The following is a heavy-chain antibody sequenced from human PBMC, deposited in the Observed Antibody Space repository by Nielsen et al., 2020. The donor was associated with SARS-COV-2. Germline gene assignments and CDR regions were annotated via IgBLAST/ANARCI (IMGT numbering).Heavy chain of an antibody. CDR3: ARHYYGSGSDAWFDP. CDR1: GYSFTSYW. V-gene: IGHV5-10-1*01. D-gene: IGHD3-10*01. Sequence: GGSLRLSCKGSGYSFTSYWITWVRQMPGKGLEWMGRIDPSDSYTSYSPSFQGHVTISADKFISTAYLQWSSLKASDTAMYYCARHYYGSGSDAWFDPWGQGTLVTVSS. J-gene: IGHJ5*02. CDR2: IDPSDSYT.